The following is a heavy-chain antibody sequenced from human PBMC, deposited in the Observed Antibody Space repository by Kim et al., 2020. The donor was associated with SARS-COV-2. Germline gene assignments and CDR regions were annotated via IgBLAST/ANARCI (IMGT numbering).Heavy chain of an antibody. CDR2: ISFRGTTI. Sequence: GGSLRLSCGASGFPFSDYDMNWVRQAPGKRLEWISYISFRGTTIYYADSVKGRFTISRDNAKNLLSLQMNSLRDEDTAVYYCARGPPLFDPWGQGTLDTVSS. J-gene: IGHJ5*02. CDR3: ARGPPLFDP. CDR1: GFPFSDYD. V-gene: IGHV3-48*02.